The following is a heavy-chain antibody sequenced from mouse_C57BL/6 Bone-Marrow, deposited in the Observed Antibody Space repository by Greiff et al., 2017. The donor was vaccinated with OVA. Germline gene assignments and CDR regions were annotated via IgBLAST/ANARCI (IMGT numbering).Heavy chain of an antibody. CDR1: GYTFTSYW. CDR3: ASGNGSSSDY. D-gene: IGHD1-1*01. CDR2: IDPSDSET. Sequence: QVQLKQPGAELVRPGSSVKLSCKASGYTFTSYWMHWVKQRPIQGLEWIGNIDPSDSETHYNQKFKDKATLTVDKSSSTAYMQLSSLTSEDSAVYYCASGNGSSSDYWGQGTTLTVSS. V-gene: IGHV1-52*01. J-gene: IGHJ2*01.